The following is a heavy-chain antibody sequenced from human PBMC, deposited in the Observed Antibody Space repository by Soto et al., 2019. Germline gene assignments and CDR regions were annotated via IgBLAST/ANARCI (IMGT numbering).Heavy chain of an antibody. D-gene: IGHD4-17*01. CDR1: GGSISSYY. CDR3: ARGTVTTFLYYYYGMDV. Sequence: QVQLQESGPGLVKPSETLSLTCTVSGGSISSYYWSWIRQPPGKGLEWIGYIYYSGSTNYNPSLKSRVTISVDTSKNKFSLKLSSVTAADTAVYYCARGTVTTFLYYYYGMDVWGQGTTVTVSS. J-gene: IGHJ6*02. CDR2: IYYSGST. V-gene: IGHV4-59*01.